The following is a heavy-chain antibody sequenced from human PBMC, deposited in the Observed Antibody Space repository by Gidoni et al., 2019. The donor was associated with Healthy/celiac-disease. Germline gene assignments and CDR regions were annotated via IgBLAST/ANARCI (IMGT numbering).Heavy chain of an antibody. J-gene: IGHJ4*02. V-gene: IGHV1-2*02. CDR3: ARDNYDFWSGYDYYFDY. D-gene: IGHD3-3*01. CDR2: INPNSGGT. Sequence: QVQLVQSGAEVKKPGASVKVSCKASGYTFTGYYMHWVRQAPGQGLEWMGWINPNSGGTNYAQKFQGRVTMTRETSISTAYIELSRLRSDDTAMYYCARDNYDFWSGYDYYFDYWGQGTLVTVSS. CDR1: GYTFTGYY.